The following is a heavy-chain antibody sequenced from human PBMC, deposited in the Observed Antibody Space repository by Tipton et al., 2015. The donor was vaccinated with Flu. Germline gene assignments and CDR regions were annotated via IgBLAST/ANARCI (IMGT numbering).Heavy chain of an antibody. Sequence: TLSLTCAVSGDSISSDYYWGWIRQFPGKGLEWIGEINHSGSTNYNPSLESRVTLSVDTSKNQFSLKLTSVTAADTAVYYCARGRAPPRYYDYIWGSYRQKGYYFDSWGQGNLVTVSA. CDR2: INHSGST. CDR3: ARGRAPPRYYDYIWGSYRQKGYYFDS. J-gene: IGHJ4*02. D-gene: IGHD3-16*02. V-gene: IGHV4-38-2*01. CDR1: GDSISSDYY.